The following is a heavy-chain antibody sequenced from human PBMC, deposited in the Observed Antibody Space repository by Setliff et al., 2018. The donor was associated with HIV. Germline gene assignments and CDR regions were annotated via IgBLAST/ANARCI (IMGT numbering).Heavy chain of an antibody. J-gene: IGHJ6*03. V-gene: IGHV1-3*01. CDR2: INAGNGNT. CDR1: GYTFTSYA. Sequence: ASVKVSCKASGYTFTSYAMHWVRQAPGQRLEWRGWINAGNGNTKYSQKFQGRVTITRDTSASTAYMELSSLRSEDTAVYYCAREGKFRYYYYMDVWGKGTTVTVSS. D-gene: IGHD3-10*01. CDR3: AREGKFRYYYYMDV.